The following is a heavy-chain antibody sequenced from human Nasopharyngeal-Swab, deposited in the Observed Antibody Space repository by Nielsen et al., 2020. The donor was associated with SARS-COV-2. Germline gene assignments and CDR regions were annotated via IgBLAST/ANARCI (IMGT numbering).Heavy chain of an antibody. J-gene: IGHJ4*02. V-gene: IGHV7-4-1*02. CDR1: GYTFTSNV. CDR3: ARENQEYANIWIDY. CDR2: ISTKTGAP. Sequence: ASVKVSCKASGYTFTSNVLNWVRQAHGQGPEYIGWISTKTGAPTYAQAFTGRFVISLDTSVSTTYLQISSLKADDTAVYYFARENQEYANIWIDYWGQGTQVTVSS. D-gene: IGHD1-1*01.